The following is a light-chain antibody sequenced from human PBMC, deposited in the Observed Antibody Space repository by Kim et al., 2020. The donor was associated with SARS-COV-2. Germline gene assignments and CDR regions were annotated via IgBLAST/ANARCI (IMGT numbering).Light chain of an antibody. V-gene: IGKV4-1*01. Sequence: ATITCRSSQSVFFSTGSKNNVVWYQVKPGQAPRILSYGASDRVSGVPDRFSGSGSRTDFTLTISSLQAEDVAVYYCQQYHTFPRTFGQGTKVEIK. CDR3: QQYHTFPRT. CDR2: GAS. CDR1: QSVFFSTGSKNN. J-gene: IGKJ1*01.